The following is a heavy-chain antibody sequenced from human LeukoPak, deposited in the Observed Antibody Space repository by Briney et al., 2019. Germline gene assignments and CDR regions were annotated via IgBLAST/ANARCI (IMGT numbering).Heavy chain of an antibody. Sequence: GASVKVSCKASGYTFTTYGISWVRQAPGQGLEWMGWVNPYNGNPNYAQKLQDRVTMTTDTSTNTAYMDLKSLRSDDTAVYYCARDPPGMYYFDYWGQGTLVTVSS. V-gene: IGHV1-18*01. CDR2: VNPYNGNP. J-gene: IGHJ4*02. CDR1: GYTFTTYG. CDR3: ARDPPGMYYFDY.